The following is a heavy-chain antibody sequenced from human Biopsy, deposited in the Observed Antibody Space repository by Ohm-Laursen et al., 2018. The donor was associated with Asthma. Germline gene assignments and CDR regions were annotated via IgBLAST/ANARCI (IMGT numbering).Heavy chain of an antibody. D-gene: IGHD5-12*01. CDR3: AKRRGYSGHDNDF. V-gene: IGHV3-30*18. CDR2: ISYDGNHK. J-gene: IGHJ4*02. CDR1: GFMFRSFG. Sequence: SLRLPCTASGFMFRSFGMHWVRQAPGKGLEWVAVISYDGNHKFYEDSVKGRFTISRDNSKNTLYLQMNSLRTEDTAVYYCAKRRGYSGHDNDFWGQGTLVIVSS.